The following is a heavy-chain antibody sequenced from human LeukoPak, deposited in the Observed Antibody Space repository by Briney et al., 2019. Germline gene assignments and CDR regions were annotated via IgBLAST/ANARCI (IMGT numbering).Heavy chain of an antibody. J-gene: IGHJ4*02. V-gene: IGHV1-18*04. CDR2: ISAYNGNT. D-gene: IGHD2-2*01. CDR1: GYTFTSYG. Sequence: ASVKVPCKASGYTFTSYGISWVRQAPGQGLEWMGWISAYNGNTNYAQKLQGRVTMTTDTSTSTAYMELRSLRSDDTAVYYCARRRYCSSTSCYALGYFDYWGQGTLVTVSS. CDR3: ARRRYCSSTSCYALGYFDY.